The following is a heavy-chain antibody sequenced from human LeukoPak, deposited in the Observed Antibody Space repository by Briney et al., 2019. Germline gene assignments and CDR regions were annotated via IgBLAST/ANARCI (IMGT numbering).Heavy chain of an antibody. CDR1: GGSISSSSYY. CDR2: IYYSGST. J-gene: IGHJ4*02. CDR3: ARGFEHENLYDYVWGSYRLDPKSGQKNTNFDY. Sequence: KPSETLSLTCTVSGGSISSSSYYWGWIRQPPGKGLEWIGSIYYSGSTYYNPSLKSRVTISVDTSKNQFSLKLSSVTAADTAVYYCARGFEHENLYDYVWGSYRLDPKSGQKNTNFDYWGQGTLVTVSS. V-gene: IGHV4-39*07. D-gene: IGHD3-16*02.